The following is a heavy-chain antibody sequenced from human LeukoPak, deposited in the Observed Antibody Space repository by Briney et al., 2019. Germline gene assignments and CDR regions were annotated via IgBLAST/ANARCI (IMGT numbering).Heavy chain of an antibody. CDR3: VRDGPGYSYGNKWLDP. Sequence: GGSLRLSCAASGFTFDNYTMHWVRQVPGTGLEWVSLIRWDGGTTNYADSVKGRFTISRDNRENAVYLQMNSLRIEDTAIYYCVRDGPGYSYGNKWLDPWGRGTLVTVSS. CDR1: GFTFDNYT. CDR2: IRWDGGTT. D-gene: IGHD5-18*01. V-gene: IGHV3-43*01. J-gene: IGHJ5*02.